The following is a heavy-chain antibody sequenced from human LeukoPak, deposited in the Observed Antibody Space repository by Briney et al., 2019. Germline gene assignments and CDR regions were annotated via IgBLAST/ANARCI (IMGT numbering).Heavy chain of an antibody. CDR2: ISYDGSNE. D-gene: IGHD2-2*01. Sequence: GGSLRLSCAASGFTFSSYVMHWVRQAPGKGLEWVAIISYDGSNEYYADSVKGRFTISRDNSKNTLYLQMNSLRVEDTAVYYCAKFVGFCSTSTCRKENTLHYWGQGTQVTVSS. V-gene: IGHV3-30*04. CDR3: AKFVGFCSTSTCRKENTLHY. CDR1: GFTFSSYV. J-gene: IGHJ4*02.